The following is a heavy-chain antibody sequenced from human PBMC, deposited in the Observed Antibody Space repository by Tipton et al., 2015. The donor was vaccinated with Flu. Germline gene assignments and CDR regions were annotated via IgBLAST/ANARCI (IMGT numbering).Heavy chain of an antibody. V-gene: IGHV1-46*01. CDR3: ATGPRWPTWLLDF. Sequence: QVQLVQSRAEVKKPGASLKVSCKASGYTFTNYYMHWVRQAPGQGLEWMGMINPSGGGTDYAQKFQARVTMTRDTSTTTVYMFLSSLTSDDRAVYYCATGPRWPTWLLDFWGQGTLVTVSS. J-gene: IGHJ4*02. CDR2: INPSGGGT. CDR1: GYTFTNYY. D-gene: IGHD1-14*01.